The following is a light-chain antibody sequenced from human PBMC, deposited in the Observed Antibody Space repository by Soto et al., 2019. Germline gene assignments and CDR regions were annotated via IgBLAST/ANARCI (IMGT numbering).Light chain of an antibody. CDR3: QVWDSGSDYV. V-gene: IGLV3-21*02. CDR2: DDR. Sequence: SYELTQPPSVSVAPGQTASITCGGYNIASKSVHWYQQKPGQAPVLVVYDDRDRPSGIPERFSGFNSGTTATLTISRVEAGDEADYYCQVWDSGSDYVFGSGTKVTV. J-gene: IGLJ1*01. CDR1: NIASKS.